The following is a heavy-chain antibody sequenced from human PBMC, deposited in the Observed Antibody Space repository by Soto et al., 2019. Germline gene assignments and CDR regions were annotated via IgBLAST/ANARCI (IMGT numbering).Heavy chain of an antibody. J-gene: IGHJ4*02. V-gene: IGHV1-3*01. Sequence: GASVKVSCKASGYTFTSYAMHWVRQAPGQRLEWMGWINAGNGNTKYSQKFQGRVTITRDTSASTAYMELSSLRSEDTAVYYCARDYGTMVRVPGYWGQGTLVTVSS. CDR3: ARDYGTMVRVPGY. D-gene: IGHD3-10*01. CDR1: GYTFTSYA. CDR2: INAGNGNT.